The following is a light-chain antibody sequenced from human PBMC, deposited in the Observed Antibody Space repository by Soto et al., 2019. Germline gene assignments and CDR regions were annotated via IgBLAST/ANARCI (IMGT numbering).Light chain of an antibody. CDR2: GAS. CDR1: QNITNNY. CDR3: QQHGNSPRT. J-gene: IGKJ1*01. V-gene: IGKV3-20*01. Sequence: EIVLTQSPGTLSLSPGGRATLPCRASQNITNNYVAWYQHKPGQAPRLLIYGASSRATGIPVRFSGSGSGTDFTLTISRLEPEDFAVYYCQQHGNSPRTFGQGTKVDIK.